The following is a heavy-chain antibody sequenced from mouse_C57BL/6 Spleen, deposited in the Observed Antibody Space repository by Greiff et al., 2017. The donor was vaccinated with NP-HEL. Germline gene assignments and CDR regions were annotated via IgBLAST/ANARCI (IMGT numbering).Heavy chain of an antibody. D-gene: IGHD1-1*01. Sequence: VQLQESGPGLVKPSQSLSLTCSVTGYSITSGYYWNWIRQFPGNKLEWMGYISYDGSNNYNPSLKNRISITRDTSKNQFFLKLNSVTTEDTATYYCARYLLLRQTYYFDYWGQGTTLTVSS. CDR2: ISYDGSN. CDR3: ARYLLLRQTYYFDY. CDR1: GYSITSGYY. V-gene: IGHV3-6*01. J-gene: IGHJ2*01.